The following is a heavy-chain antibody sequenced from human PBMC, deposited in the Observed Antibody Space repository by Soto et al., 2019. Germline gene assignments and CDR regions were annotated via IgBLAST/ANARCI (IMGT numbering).Heavy chain of an antibody. D-gene: IGHD3-3*01. CDR3: ARRKYDFWSGYWNTPHVWANGYGMDV. CDR2: IYYSGST. Sequence: SETLSLTCTVSGGSISSSSYYWGWIRQPPGKGLEWIGSIYYSGSTYYNPSLKSRVTISVDTSKNQFSLKLSSVTAADTAVYYCARRKYDFWSGYWNTPHVWANGYGMDVWGQGTTVTVSS. V-gene: IGHV4-39*01. CDR1: GGSISSSSYY. J-gene: IGHJ6*02.